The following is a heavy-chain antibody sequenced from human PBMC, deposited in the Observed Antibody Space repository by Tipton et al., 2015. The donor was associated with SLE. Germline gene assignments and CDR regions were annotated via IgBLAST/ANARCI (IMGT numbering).Heavy chain of an antibody. CDR2: ISYDGSNK. Sequence: SLRLSCAASGFTFSSYAMHWVRQAPGKGLEWVAVISYDGSNKYYADSVKGRFTISRDNSKNTLYLQMNSLRAEDTAVYYCAALGYFDWLLLDYWGQRTLVTVSS. CDR1: GFTFSSYA. V-gene: IGHV3-30*04. CDR3: AALGYFDWLLLDY. D-gene: IGHD3-9*01. J-gene: IGHJ4*02.